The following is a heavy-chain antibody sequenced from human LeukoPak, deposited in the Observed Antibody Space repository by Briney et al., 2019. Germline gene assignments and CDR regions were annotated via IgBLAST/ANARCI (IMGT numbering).Heavy chain of an antibody. CDR3: ARTRTTNLYYYMDV. V-gene: IGHV4-4*07. D-gene: IGHD2/OR15-2a*01. CDR1: GGSISTYY. CDR2: VYTSGST. Sequence: SETLSLTCTVSGGSISTYYWSWIRQPAGKGLEWIGRVYTSGSTNYNPSLKSRVTMSVDTSKNQFSLNLSSVTAADTAVYYCARTRTTNLYYYMDVWGKGTTVTVSS. J-gene: IGHJ6*03.